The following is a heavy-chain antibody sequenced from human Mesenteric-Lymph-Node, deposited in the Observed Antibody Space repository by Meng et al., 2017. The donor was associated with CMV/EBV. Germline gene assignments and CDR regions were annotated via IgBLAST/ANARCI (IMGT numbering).Heavy chain of an antibody. CDR3: ANFRGGRMGWFDP. J-gene: IGHJ5*02. D-gene: IGHD2/OR15-2a*01. Sequence: GGSLRLSCAASGFTVSSNYMSWVRQAPGKGLEWVSYISSSGSTTYYADSVKGRFTISRDNAKNSLYLQMNSLRAEDTAVYYCANFRGGRMGWFDPWGQGTLVTVSS. CDR1: GFTVSSNY. CDR2: ISSSGSTT. V-gene: IGHV3-11*04.